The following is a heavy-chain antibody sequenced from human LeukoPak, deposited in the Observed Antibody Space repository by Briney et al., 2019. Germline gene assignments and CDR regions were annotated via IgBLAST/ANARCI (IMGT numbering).Heavy chain of an antibody. CDR3: AKRYCSSTSCSFFDY. J-gene: IGHJ4*02. Sequence: GGSLRLSCAASGFTFSSYSMHWVRQAPGKGLEWVAVISYDGGNKYYADSVKGRFTISRDNSKNTLYLQMNSLRAEDTAVYHCAKRYCSSTSCSFFDYWGQGTLVTVSS. CDR1: GFTFSSYS. CDR2: ISYDGGNK. V-gene: IGHV3-33*05. D-gene: IGHD2-2*01.